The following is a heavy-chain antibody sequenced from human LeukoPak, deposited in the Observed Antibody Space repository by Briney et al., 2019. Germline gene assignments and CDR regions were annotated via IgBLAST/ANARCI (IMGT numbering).Heavy chain of an antibody. Sequence: PSETLSLTCTVSGGSISGYYWSWIRQPPGKGLEWIGEINHSGSTNYNPSLKSRVTISVDTSKNQFSLKLSSVTAADTAVYYCARHFSAGYVDYWGQGTLVTVSS. CDR1: GGSISGYY. CDR2: INHSGST. J-gene: IGHJ4*02. D-gene: IGHD3-3*02. V-gene: IGHV4-34*01. CDR3: ARHFSAGYVDY.